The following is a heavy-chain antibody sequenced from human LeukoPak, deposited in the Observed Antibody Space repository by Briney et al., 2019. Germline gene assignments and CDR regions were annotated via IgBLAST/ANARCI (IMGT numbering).Heavy chain of an antibody. J-gene: IGHJ4*02. CDR3: AAGPNPLGGDC. CDR2: IVVGTGNT. D-gene: IGHD1-26*01. CDR1: GFTFTRSA. Sequence: SVKVSCKASGFTFTRSAMQWVRQARGHRLEWIGWIVVGTGNTNYAQKFQERVTITRDMSTRTAYMELSSLRSEDTAVYYCAAGPNPLGGDCWGQGTLVTVSS. V-gene: IGHV1-58*02.